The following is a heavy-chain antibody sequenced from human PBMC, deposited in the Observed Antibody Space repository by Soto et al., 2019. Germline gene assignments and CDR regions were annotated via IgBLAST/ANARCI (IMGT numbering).Heavy chain of an antibody. CDR2: ITWNSVST. J-gene: IGHJ5*02. Sequence: QLVESGGGLVQPDGSLRLSCVASGFSFDDFAMHWVRQAPGKGLEWISGITWNSVSTDYANSVKGRFTVSRDNAKNSLYLQMSSLTTEDTALYFCAKERVRFLDAWGQGTLVTVSS. D-gene: IGHD3-3*01. CDR3: AKERVRFLDA. V-gene: IGHV3-9*01. CDR1: GFSFDDFA.